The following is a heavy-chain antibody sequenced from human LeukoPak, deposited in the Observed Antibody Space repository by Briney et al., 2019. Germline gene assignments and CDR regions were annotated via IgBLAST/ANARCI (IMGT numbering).Heavy chain of an antibody. Sequence: GGSLRLSCAASGFTFSSYAMGWVRQAPGKGLEWVSAISGSGGSTYYADSVKGRFTISRDNSKNTLYLQMNSLRAEDTAVYYCAKDLAREGSGDAFDIWGQGTMVTVSS. CDR1: GFTFSSYA. CDR2: ISGSGGST. CDR3: AKDLAREGSGDAFDI. J-gene: IGHJ3*02. D-gene: IGHD3-10*01. V-gene: IGHV3-23*01.